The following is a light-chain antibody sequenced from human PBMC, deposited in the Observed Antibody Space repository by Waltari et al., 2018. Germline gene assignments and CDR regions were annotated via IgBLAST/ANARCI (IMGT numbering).Light chain of an antibody. CDR3: QQYVSSPLT. CDR2: GES. J-gene: IGKJ4*01. V-gene: IGKV3-20*01. CDR1: QSVSSTY. Sequence: EIVLTQSPGTLSLSPGERATLSCRTSQSVSSTYIAWYQQKPGQTPRLLIYGESNRATVIPDRFSGSGSGTDFTLTISRLEPEDSAVYYCQQYVSSPLTFGGGTKVEIK.